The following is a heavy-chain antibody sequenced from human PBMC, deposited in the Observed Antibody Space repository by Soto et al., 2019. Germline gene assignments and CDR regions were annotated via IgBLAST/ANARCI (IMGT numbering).Heavy chain of an antibody. D-gene: IGHD2-2*01. J-gene: IGHJ6*01. CDR3: AIVTKDIVVVPPITAYFSGMDV. CDR1: GFTFSTFG. V-gene: IGHV3-30*03. CDR2: ISHNGRNE. Sequence: QVQLVQSGGGVVQPGRSLRLSCAASGFTFSTFGMHWVRQAPGKGLEWVATISHNGRNEYYVDSVKGRFTISRDNSKNTLYLQMNSLRAEDTAVYYCAIVTKDIVVVPPITAYFSGMDVWGQATTVTVAP.